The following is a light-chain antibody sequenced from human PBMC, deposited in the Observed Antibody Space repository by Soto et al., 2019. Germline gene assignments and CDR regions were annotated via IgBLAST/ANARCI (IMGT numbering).Light chain of an antibody. CDR1: QSISTY. V-gene: IGKV3-11*01. Sequence: EIVLTQSPATLSLSPGESATLSCRASQSISTYLAWYQQKPGQAPRLLIYDASNRATGVPTRFSGSGSGTDFTLIISNLPPEDFAVYYCQQRYNWPLFTFGPGTKVDVK. J-gene: IGKJ3*01. CDR3: QQRYNWPLFT. CDR2: DAS.